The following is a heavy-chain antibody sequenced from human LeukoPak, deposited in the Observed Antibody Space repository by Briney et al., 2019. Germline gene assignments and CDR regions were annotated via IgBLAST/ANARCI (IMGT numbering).Heavy chain of an antibody. CDR1: GFTFSSYG. Sequence: GGSLRLSCAASGFTFSSYGMHWVRQAPGKGLEWVAVIWYDGSNKYYADSVKGRFTTSRDNSKNTLYLQMNSLRAEDTAVYYCARGPPSYGDYYYFDYWGQGTLVTVSP. J-gene: IGHJ4*02. V-gene: IGHV3-33*01. D-gene: IGHD4-17*01. CDR2: IWYDGSNK. CDR3: ARGPPSYGDYYYFDY.